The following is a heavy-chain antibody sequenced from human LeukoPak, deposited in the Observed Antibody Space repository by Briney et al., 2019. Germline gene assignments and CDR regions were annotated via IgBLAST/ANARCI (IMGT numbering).Heavy chain of an antibody. CDR3: ARGGGLDV. D-gene: IGHD3-16*01. CDR1: GFTFSSYG. V-gene: IGHV3-30*03. J-gene: IGHJ6*02. Sequence: GGSLRLSCAASGFTFSSYGMHWVRQAPGNGLEGVAVISYDGSNKYDADSVKGRVTMSRHNSKNTLHLPMNSLRAEDTAVYFCARGGGLDVWGQGATVTVSS. CDR2: ISYDGSNK.